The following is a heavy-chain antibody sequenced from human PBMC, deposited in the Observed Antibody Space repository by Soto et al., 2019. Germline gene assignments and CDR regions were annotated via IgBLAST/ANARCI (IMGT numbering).Heavy chain of an antibody. CDR2: ISIRGGDE. Sequence: QVQLVESGGGVVQPGKSLRLSCAASGFTFSSYAMHWARQAPGKGLEWVTVISIRGGDEYYAESVRGRFTISRDDSKNTRYLQMDSLRVEDTAVSDFARDTIVAPQHIDYWGQGTLVPVS. D-gene: IGHD5-12*01. J-gene: IGHJ4*02. V-gene: IGHV3-30*03. CDR3: ARDTIVAPQHIDY. CDR1: GFTFSSYA.